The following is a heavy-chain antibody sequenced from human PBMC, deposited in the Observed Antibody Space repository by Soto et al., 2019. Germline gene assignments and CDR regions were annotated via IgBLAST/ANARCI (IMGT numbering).Heavy chain of an antibody. Sequence: QVQLVQSGAEVKKPGSSEKVSCKASGGTFSSYAISWVRQAPGQGLEWMGGIIPIFGTANYAQKFQGRVTITADESMSTAYMELSSLRSEDTAVYYCAREGDIVVVPAATYYYYGMDVWGQGTTVTVSS. V-gene: IGHV1-69*01. CDR2: IIPIFGTA. D-gene: IGHD2-2*01. J-gene: IGHJ6*02. CDR1: GGTFSSYA. CDR3: AREGDIVVVPAATYYYYGMDV.